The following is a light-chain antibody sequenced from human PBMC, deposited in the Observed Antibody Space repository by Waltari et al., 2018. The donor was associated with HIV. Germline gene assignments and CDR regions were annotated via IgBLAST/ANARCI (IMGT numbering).Light chain of an antibody. V-gene: IGLV3-10*01. CDR2: EDI. Sequence: SYELTQPPSVSVSPGQTARITCSGDTLPKKYAHWYQQKSGQAPVLVIYEDIKRPSGIPERFSGCTSGTMAILTISGAQVEDEADYYCYSTESNGNHRVFGGGTKLTVL. J-gene: IGLJ3*02. CDR1: TLPKKY. CDR3: YSTESNGNHRV.